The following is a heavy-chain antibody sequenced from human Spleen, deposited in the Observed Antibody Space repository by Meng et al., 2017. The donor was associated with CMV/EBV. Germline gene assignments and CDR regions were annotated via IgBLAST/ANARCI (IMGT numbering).Heavy chain of an antibody. Sequence: SETLSLTCTVSGGSMSNSNYYWGWIRQPPGKGLEWIGTIYYSGKTYYNPSLKSRVTMSVDTSKNQFSLKLSSVTAADTAVYYCARQSLMRWDLGDWFDPWGQGTLVTVSS. J-gene: IGHJ5*02. CDR2: IYYSGKT. D-gene: IGHD1-26*01. CDR3: ARQSLMRWDLGDWFDP. V-gene: IGHV4-39*01. CDR1: GGSMSNSNYY.